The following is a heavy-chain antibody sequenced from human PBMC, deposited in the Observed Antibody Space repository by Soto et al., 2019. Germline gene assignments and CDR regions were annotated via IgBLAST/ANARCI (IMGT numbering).Heavy chain of an antibody. J-gene: IGHJ3*02. CDR2: INHSGST. Sequence: SETLSLTCAVYGGSFSGYYWSWIRQPPGKGLEWIGEINHSGSTNYNPSLKSRVTISVDTSKNQFSLKLSSVTAADTAVYYCARVERGTATTVVDAFDIWGPGTRVTVAS. D-gene: IGHD1-1*01. CDR1: GGSFSGYY. V-gene: IGHV4-34*01. CDR3: ARVERGTATTVVDAFDI.